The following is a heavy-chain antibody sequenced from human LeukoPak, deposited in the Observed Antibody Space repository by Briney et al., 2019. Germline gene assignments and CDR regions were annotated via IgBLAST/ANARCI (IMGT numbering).Heavy chain of an antibody. CDR1: GFTFSSYG. CDR2: ISGSAGNT. Sequence: GGSLRLSCAASGFTFSSYGMTWVRQAPGKGLEWVSAISGSAGNTYYADSVKGRFTISRDNSKNTLYLQMNSLRAEDTAVYYYARGRSGYAFDYWGQGTLVTVSS. V-gene: IGHV3-23*01. J-gene: IGHJ4*02. D-gene: IGHD5-12*01. CDR3: ARGRSGYAFDY.